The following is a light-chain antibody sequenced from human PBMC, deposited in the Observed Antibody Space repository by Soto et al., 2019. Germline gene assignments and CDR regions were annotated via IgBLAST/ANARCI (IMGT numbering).Light chain of an antibody. CDR3: QHCDGSPRT. CDR2: GIF. Sequence: TQSPATVSPSPGERVTIYCRTGQSVNNDYLTWYQQKPGQAPRLLVYGIFNRATGVPARFSGSGSGTDFTLTISGLEPEDSAVYYCQHCDGSPRTFGQGTKVEIK. J-gene: IGKJ2*01. V-gene: IGKV3-20*01. CDR1: QSVNNDY.